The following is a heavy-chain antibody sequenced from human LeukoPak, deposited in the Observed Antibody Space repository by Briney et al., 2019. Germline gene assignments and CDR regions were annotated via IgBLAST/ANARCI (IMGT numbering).Heavy chain of an antibody. V-gene: IGHV1-2*02. CDR2: INPNSGGT. CDR1: GGTFSSYA. D-gene: IGHD3-22*01. J-gene: IGHJ6*03. CDR3: ARGIAMREGSYYYMDV. Sequence: GSSVKVSCKASGGTFSSYAISWVRQAPGQGLEWMGWINPNSGGTNYAQKFQGRVTMTRDTSISTAYMELSRLRSDDTAVYYCARGIAMREGSYYYMDVWGKGTTVTVSS.